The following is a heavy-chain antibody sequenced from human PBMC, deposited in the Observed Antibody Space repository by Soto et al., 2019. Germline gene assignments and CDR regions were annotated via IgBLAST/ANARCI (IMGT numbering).Heavy chain of an antibody. Sequence: QVQLVQSGAEVKKPGASVKVSCKASGDTFTSYYMHWLRQAPGQGLEWMGIFNPSGGSTSYAQKFQGRVTMTRDTSTRTVYMALSSLRSEDTAVYYCARGPKPYNWFDPWGQGTLVTVSS. J-gene: IGHJ5*02. CDR2: FNPSGGST. V-gene: IGHV1-46*01. CDR3: ARGPKPYNWFDP. CDR1: GDTFTSYY.